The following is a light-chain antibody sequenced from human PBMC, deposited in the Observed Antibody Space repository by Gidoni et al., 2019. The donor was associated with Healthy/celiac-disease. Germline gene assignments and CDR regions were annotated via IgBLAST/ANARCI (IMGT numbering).Light chain of an antibody. J-gene: IGKJ4*01. V-gene: IGKV4-1*01. CDR3: QQYYSTPPT. CDR2: WAS. Sequence: DIVMTQSPDSLPVSLGERATINCKSSQSVLYSSNNKNHLAWYQQKPGQPPKLLIYWASTRESGVPDRFSGSGSGTEFTLTISSLQAEDVAVYYCQQYYSTPPTFXGXTKVEIK. CDR1: QSVLYSSNNKNH.